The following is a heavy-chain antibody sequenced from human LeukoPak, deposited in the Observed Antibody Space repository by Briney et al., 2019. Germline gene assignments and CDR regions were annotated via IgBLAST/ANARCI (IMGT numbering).Heavy chain of an antibody. J-gene: IGHJ6*03. V-gene: IGHV4-59*12. CDR2: IFYTGST. D-gene: IGHD2-2*01. CDR1: GGSISGYF. Sequence: SETLSLTCTVSGGSISGYFWSWIRQPPGKGLEWIGYIFYTGSTNYNPSLKSRVTISVDTSKNQFSLKLSSVTAADTAVFYCARGRTGYQLLPTKKDYSYYYMDVWGKGTTVTVSS. CDR3: ARGRTGYQLLPTKKDYSYYYMDV.